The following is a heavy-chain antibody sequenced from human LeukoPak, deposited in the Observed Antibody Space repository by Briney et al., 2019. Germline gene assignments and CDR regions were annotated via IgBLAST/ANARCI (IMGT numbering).Heavy chain of an antibody. CDR1: GFTFSSYA. CDR2: ISGSGGST. D-gene: IGHD3-10*01. Sequence: GGSLRLACAASGFTFSSYAMSWVRQAPGKWLEWVSSISGSGGSTYYADSVKGRFTISRDNSKNTLYLQMNSLRAEDTAVYYCAKALSYGSGPYYFDYWGQGTLVTVSS. J-gene: IGHJ4*02. CDR3: AKALSYGSGPYYFDY. V-gene: IGHV3-23*01.